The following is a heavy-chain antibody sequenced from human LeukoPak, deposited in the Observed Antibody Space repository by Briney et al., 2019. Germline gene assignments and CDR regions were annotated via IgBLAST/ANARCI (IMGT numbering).Heavy chain of an antibody. CDR2: ISSSGSTI. J-gene: IGHJ4*02. CDR1: GFTFSSYA. D-gene: IGHD3-22*01. CDR3: ARDYKGNYYDSSGSNPPGY. V-gene: IGHV3-48*04. Sequence: GGSLRLSCAASGFTFSSYAMGWVRQAPGKGLEWVSYISSSGSTIYYADSVKGRFTISRDNAKNSLYLQMNSLRAEDTAVYYCARDYKGNYYDSSGSNPPGYWGQGTLVTVSS.